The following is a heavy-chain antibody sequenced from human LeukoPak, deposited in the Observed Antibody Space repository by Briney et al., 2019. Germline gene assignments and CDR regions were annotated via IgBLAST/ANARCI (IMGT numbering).Heavy chain of an antibody. J-gene: IGHJ3*02. Sequence: SVKVSCKASGGTFSSYAISWVRQAPGQGLEWMGGIIPIFGTANYAQKFQGRVTITADESTSTANMELSSLRSEDTAVYYCARPPDIVVVPAAMGAFDIWGQGTMVTVSS. CDR1: GGTFSSYA. V-gene: IGHV1-69*13. CDR2: IIPIFGTA. D-gene: IGHD2-2*01. CDR3: ARPPDIVVVPAAMGAFDI.